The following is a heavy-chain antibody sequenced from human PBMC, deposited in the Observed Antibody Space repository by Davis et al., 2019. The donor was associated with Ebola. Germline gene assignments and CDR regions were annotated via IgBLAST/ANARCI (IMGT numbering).Heavy chain of an antibody. CDR2: IRYAGDNK. CDR1: GFSFSTYG. Sequence: PGGSLRLSCAASGFSFSTYGMHWVRQAPGKGLEWVAYIRYAGDNKYYADSVEGRFTISRDNSRNTLYLQMNTLRAEDTAVYYCARRYYGSGTYYKDYWGQGTLVTVSS. CDR3: ARRYYGSGTYYKDY. V-gene: IGHV3-30*02. D-gene: IGHD3-10*01. J-gene: IGHJ4*02.